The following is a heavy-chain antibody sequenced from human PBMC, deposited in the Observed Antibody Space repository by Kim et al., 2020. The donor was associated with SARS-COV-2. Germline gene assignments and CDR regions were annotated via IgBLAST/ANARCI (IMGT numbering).Heavy chain of an antibody. Sequence: GGSLRLSCAASGFTFSSYGMHWVRQAPGKGLEWVAVIWYDGSNKYYADSVKGRFTISRDNSKTTLYLQMNSLRAEDTAVYYCARAAYSSSSRYYYYGMDVWGQGTTVTVSS. CDR2: IWYDGSNK. CDR3: ARAAYSSSSRYYYYGMDV. D-gene: IGHD6-6*01. J-gene: IGHJ6*02. CDR1: GFTFSSYG. V-gene: IGHV3-33*01.